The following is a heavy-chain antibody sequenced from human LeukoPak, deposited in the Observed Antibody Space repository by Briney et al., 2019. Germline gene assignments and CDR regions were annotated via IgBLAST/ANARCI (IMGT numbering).Heavy chain of an antibody. J-gene: IGHJ4*02. CDR1: GFTFSTYG. Sequence: PGGSLRPSCAASGFTFSTYGMHWVRQAPGKGLEWVAVIWYDGSNKYYADSVKGRFTISRDNSKNPLHLQMNSLRAEDTAVYYCVRGGFHDYWGQGTLVTVSS. CDR3: VRGGFHDY. D-gene: IGHD1-26*01. V-gene: IGHV3-33*01. CDR2: IWYDGSNK.